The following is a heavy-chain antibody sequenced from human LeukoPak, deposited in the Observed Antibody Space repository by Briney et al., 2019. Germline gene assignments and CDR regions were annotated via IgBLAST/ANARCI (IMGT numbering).Heavy chain of an antibody. V-gene: IGHV4-59*08. D-gene: IGHD3-9*01. CDR1: GGSISSYY. CDR3: ARYDILTGPSPWDY. Sequence: PSETLSLTCTVSGGSISSYYWSWIRQSPGKGLEWIGNIYYSGSTKYNPSLKSRVTISVDTSKNQFSLKLSSVTAADTAVYYCARYDILTGPSPWDYCGQGTLVTVSS. CDR2: IYYSGST. J-gene: IGHJ4*02.